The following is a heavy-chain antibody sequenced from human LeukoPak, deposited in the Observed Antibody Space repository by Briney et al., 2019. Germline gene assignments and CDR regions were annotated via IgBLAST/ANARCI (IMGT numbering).Heavy chain of an antibody. J-gene: IGHJ4*02. Sequence: PSETLSLTCTVSGASISSYYWSWIRQPPGKGLEWIGEIDHSGNTNYNPSLKSRVTISVDTSKNQFSLILSSVTAADTAVFYCARRTLLWFGDSELDSWGQGTLVTVSS. CDR3: ARRTLLWFGDSELDS. V-gene: IGHV4-34*01. D-gene: IGHD3-10*01. CDR2: IDHSGNT. CDR1: GASISSYY.